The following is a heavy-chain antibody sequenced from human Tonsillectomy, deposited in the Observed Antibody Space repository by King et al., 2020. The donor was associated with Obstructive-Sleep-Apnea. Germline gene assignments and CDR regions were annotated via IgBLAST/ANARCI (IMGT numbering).Heavy chain of an antibody. V-gene: IGHV3-30-3*01. J-gene: IGHJ4*02. CDR1: GFTFSSYA. Sequence: VQLVESGGGVVQPGRSLRISCVASGFTFSSYAVHWVRQAPGKGLEWVAVISSDGSTEYYADSVKGRFTISRDNSKNTLYLQMNSLRAEDTAIYYCARVSRWLQFNGDYWGQGTLVTVSS. CDR2: ISSDGSTE. D-gene: IGHD5-18*01. CDR3: ARVSRWLQFNGDY.